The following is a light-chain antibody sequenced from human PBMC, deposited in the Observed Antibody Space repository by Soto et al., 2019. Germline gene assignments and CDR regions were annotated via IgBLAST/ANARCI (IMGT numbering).Light chain of an antibody. J-gene: IGKJ2*01. CDR2: YGS. CDR3: QQSYIAPYT. V-gene: IGKV1-39*01. CDR1: QAIRTF. Sequence: DIQMTQSPSSLSPSVGDRVTITCRASQAIRTFLTWYRQKPGKAPELLVYYGSTLHSGVSSRFNGSGSGTDCTLTMTSLQPEDFATYYCQQSYIAPYTVGQGTNL.